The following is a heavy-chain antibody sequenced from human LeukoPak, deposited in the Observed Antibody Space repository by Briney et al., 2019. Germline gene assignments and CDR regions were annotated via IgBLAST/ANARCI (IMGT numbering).Heavy chain of an antibody. CDR3: ARQPNPDFDY. CDR2: IYPGDSDT. Sequence: GESLKISCKGSGYRFTNYWIGWVRQMPGKGLEWMGIIYPGDSDTIYGPSFQGQVTISVDKSISTAYLQWSSLKASDTAMYYCARQPNPDFDYWGQGTLVTVSS. J-gene: IGHJ4*02. CDR1: GYRFTNYW. V-gene: IGHV5-51*01.